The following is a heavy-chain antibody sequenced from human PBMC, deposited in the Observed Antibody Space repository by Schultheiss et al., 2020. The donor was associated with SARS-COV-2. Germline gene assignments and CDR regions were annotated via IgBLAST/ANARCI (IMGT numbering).Heavy chain of an antibody. CDR3: ARDLCSSTSCYAADMPGFDP. D-gene: IGHD2-2*01. V-gene: IGHV1-2*06. J-gene: IGHJ5*02. CDR2: INPNSGGT. Sequence: ASVKVSCKASGYTFTSYAMHWVRQAPGQRLEWMGRINPNSGGTNYAQKFQGRVTITRDTSISTAYMELSRLRSDDTAVYYCARDLCSSTSCYAADMPGFDPWGQGTLVTVSS. CDR1: GYTFTSYA.